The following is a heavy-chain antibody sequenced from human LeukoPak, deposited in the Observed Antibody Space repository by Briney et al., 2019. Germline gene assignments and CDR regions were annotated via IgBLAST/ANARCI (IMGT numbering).Heavy chain of an antibody. CDR1: GGTFSSYA. V-gene: IGHV1-69*13. Sequence: AASVKVSCKASGGTFSSYAISWVRQAPGQGLEWMGGIIPIFGTANYAQKFQGRVTITADESTSTAYMELSSLRSEDTAVYYCARVGSGTYDYWGQGTLVTVSS. CDR3: ARVGSGTYDY. J-gene: IGHJ4*02. CDR2: IIPIFGTA. D-gene: IGHD1-26*01.